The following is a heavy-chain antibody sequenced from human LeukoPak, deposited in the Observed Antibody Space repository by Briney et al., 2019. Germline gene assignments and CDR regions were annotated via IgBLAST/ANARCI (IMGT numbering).Heavy chain of an antibody. J-gene: IGHJ4*02. CDR3: ARDSPGIAAAGLYYFDY. D-gene: IGHD6-13*01. CDR1: GFTFSSYE. Sequence: GGSLRLSCAAFGFTFSSYEMNWVRQAPGKGLEWVSYISSSGSTIYYADSVKGRFTISRDNAKNSLYLQMNSLRAEDTAVYYCARDSPGIAAAGLYYFDYWGQGALVTVSS. CDR2: ISSSGSTI. V-gene: IGHV3-48*03.